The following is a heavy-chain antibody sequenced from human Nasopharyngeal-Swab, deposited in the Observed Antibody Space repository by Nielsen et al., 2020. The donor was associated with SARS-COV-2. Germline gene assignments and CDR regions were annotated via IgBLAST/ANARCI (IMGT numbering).Heavy chain of an antibody. CDR2: INPYCGGT. CDR1: GYTFTGYY. D-gene: IGHD2-21*02. CDR3: ARDYCGGDCFPDS. Sequence: ASVKVSCKASGYTFTGYYIHWVRQAPGQGLEWMGRINPYCGGTNYAQKFQGRVTMTRDTSISTAYMELSRLRSDDTAVYYCARDYCGGDCFPDSWGQGTLVTVSS. V-gene: IGHV1-2*06. J-gene: IGHJ4*02.